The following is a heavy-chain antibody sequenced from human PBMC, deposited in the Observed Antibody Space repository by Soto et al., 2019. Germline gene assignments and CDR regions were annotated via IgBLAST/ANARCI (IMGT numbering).Heavy chain of an antibody. Sequence: QVQLVESGGGVVQPGRSLRLSCAASGFTFSTYGMHWVRQAPGKGLEWVAVISYDGGNKYSADSVKGRFTISRDNSKNTLYLQRNSLRAEDTAVYYCAKDYTDYTYSFDYWGQGTLVTVSS. D-gene: IGHD4-4*01. CDR2: ISYDGGNK. J-gene: IGHJ4*02. CDR3: AKDYTDYTYSFDY. V-gene: IGHV3-30*18. CDR1: GFTFSTYG.